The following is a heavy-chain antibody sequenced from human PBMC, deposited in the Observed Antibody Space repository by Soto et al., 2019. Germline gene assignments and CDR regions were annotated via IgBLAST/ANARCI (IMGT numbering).Heavy chain of an antibody. CDR3: ARDFYSGTYSLSDY. Sequence: GGSLRLSCAASGFTFSSYAMHWVRQAPGKGLEWVAVISYDGSNKYYADSVKGRFTISRDNSKNTLYLQMNSLRAEDTAVYYCARDFYSGTYSLSDYWGQGTLVTVSS. V-gene: IGHV3-30-3*01. D-gene: IGHD1-26*01. J-gene: IGHJ4*02. CDR1: GFTFSSYA. CDR2: ISYDGSNK.